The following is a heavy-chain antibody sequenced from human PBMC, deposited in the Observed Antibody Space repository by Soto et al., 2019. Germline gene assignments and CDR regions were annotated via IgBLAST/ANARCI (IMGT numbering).Heavy chain of an antibody. CDR3: VKNSGWFNS. V-gene: IGHV3-23*01. CDR2: IDGSGGIT. J-gene: IGHJ4*02. D-gene: IGHD6-19*01. Sequence: QLLQSGGGLVQPGGPLTLSCAASGFTFGTTDMSWVRQAPGEGLEWVSTIDGSGGITYYSASVKRRSPISRDNSGIAVYLQMNIPIGDDTALYYCVKNSGWFNSWGQGAGVTVSS. CDR1: GFTFGTTD.